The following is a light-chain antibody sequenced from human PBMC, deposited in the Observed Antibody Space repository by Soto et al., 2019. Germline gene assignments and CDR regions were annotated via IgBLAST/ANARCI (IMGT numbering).Light chain of an antibody. CDR2: TNN. Sequence: QSVLTQPPSASGTPGQRVTISCSGSSSNIGSNSVYWYHQLPGTAPKLLIYTNNLRPSGVPDRFSGSKSGTSASLAISGLQSEDEADYYCAAWDDSLNGRVFGGGTKLTVL. CDR3: AAWDDSLNGRV. CDR1: SSNIGSNS. V-gene: IGLV1-44*01. J-gene: IGLJ3*02.